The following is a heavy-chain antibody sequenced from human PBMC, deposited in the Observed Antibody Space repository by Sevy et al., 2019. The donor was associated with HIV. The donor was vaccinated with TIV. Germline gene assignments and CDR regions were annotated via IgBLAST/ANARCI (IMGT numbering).Heavy chain of an antibody. D-gene: IGHD2-8*01. J-gene: IGHJ5*02. CDR3: TRNGGAFDNGFDP. Sequence: GGSLRLSCTASGFTFSSYDMNWVRQAPGKGLEWVSRISSSGSSKYYPDSVKGRFTISSDNVKNSLNLQMNSLRAEDTAVYYCTRNGGAFDNGFDPWGQGTLVTVSS. CDR1: GFTFSSYD. V-gene: IGHV3-48*03. CDR2: ISSSGSSK.